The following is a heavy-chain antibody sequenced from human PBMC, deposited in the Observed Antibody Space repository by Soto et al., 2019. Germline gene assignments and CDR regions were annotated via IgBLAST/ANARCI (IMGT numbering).Heavy chain of an antibody. CDR3: AKKLRYLDDTDV. J-gene: IGHJ6*03. CDR2: IYWNDDK. V-gene: IGHV2-5*01. CDR1: GFSLTTGLVA. Sequence: SGPTLVNPTHALTRTFSFSGFSLTTGLVALGLIRQPPGKALEWLALIYWNDDKRYSPSLKNRLTVTKDTSKNQVVLTLTNMDHVATATYYCAKKLRYLDDTDVSGKGT. D-gene: IGHD3-9*01.